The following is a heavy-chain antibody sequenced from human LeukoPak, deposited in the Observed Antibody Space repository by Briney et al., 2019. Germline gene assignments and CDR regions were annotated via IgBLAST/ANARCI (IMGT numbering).Heavy chain of an antibody. CDR3: AIQGTQGVYYFDY. CDR2: ISGTSSYM. J-gene: IGHJ4*02. Sequence: GGSLRLSCVAYGFNFRDYSMNWVRQAPGKGLDWVSGISGTSSYMYYGDSVKGRFTVSRDNAKNSLYLQMESLRVEDTAVYYCAIQGTQGVYYFDYWGQGTLVTVSS. D-gene: IGHD2-8*01. CDR1: GFNFRDYS. V-gene: IGHV3-21*01.